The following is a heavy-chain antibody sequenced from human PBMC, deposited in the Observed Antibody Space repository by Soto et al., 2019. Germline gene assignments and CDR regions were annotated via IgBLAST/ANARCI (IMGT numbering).Heavy chain of an antibody. J-gene: IGHJ4*02. V-gene: IGHV4-30-4*01. CDR2: IYYSGST. CDR3: ARASIAAAGTFDY. Sequence: NPSETLSLTCTVSGGSISSGDYYWSWIRQPPGKGLEWIGYIYYSGSTYYNPSLKSRVTISVDTSKNQFSLKLSSVTAADTAVYYCARASIAAAGTFDYWGQGTLVTVSS. CDR1: GGSISSGDYY. D-gene: IGHD6-13*01.